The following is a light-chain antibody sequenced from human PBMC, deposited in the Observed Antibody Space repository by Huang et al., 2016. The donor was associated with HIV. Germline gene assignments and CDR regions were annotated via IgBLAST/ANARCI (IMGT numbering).Light chain of an antibody. CDR2: AAS. Sequence: DIKMTQSHSSLSASVGDRIRITGRASQTISTFLIWYQQQPGKAPKLLIYAASNLQSGVSSRFSGTGSGTHFTLTVTGLQPDDFATYFCQQTSSVPLTFGGGTRVE. CDR3: QQTSSVPLT. CDR1: QTISTF. V-gene: IGKV1-39*01. J-gene: IGKJ4*01.